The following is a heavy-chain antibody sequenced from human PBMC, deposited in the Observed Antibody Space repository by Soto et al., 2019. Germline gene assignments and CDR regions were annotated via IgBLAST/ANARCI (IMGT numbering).Heavy chain of an antibody. Sequence: SETLSLTCTVSGGSISSYRWSWIRQPAGKGLEWIGRLNTYGNTHYNPSLKSRVTVSVDTSRNQFFLTLRSVTAADSAVYHCGRESGETWDYEASWGQGTPVTVSS. CDR1: GGSISSYR. CDR3: GRESGETWDYEAS. V-gene: IGHV4-4*07. CDR2: LNTYGNT. J-gene: IGHJ5*02. D-gene: IGHD1-7*01.